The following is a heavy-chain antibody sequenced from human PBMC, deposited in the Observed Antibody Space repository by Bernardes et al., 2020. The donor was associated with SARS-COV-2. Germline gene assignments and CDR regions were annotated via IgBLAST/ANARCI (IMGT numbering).Heavy chain of an antibody. CDR2: ISPKSGAT. J-gene: IGHJ4*02. CDR1: GYTFSDYY. Sequence: ASVKVSCKASGYTFSDYYIHWLRQAPGQGFEWMGWISPKSGATNYAQKFQGRVTMTRDTAISTEYMQLSRLTSDDTAVYYCARIDEVTGRDYWGQGTLVTVSS. CDR3: ARIDEVTGRDY. V-gene: IGHV1-2*02. D-gene: IGHD6-19*01.